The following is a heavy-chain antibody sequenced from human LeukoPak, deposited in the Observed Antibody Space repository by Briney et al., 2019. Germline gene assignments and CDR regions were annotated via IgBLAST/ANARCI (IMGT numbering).Heavy chain of an antibody. CDR2: INHSGST. V-gene: IGHV4-39*07. J-gene: IGHJ4*02. CDR1: GDSISSSSYY. D-gene: IGHD3-10*01. Sequence: PSETLSLTCTVSGDSISSSSYYWGWIRQPPGKGLEWIGEINHSGSTNYNPSLKSRVTISVDTSKNQFSLKLSSVTAADTAVYFCARSPAARVRGDQGDYWGQGTLVTVSS. CDR3: ARSPAARVRGDQGDY.